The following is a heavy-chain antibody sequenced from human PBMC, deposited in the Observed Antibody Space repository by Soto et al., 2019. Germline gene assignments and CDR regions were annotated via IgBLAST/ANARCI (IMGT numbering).Heavy chain of an antibody. CDR2: VSDSGRT. Sequence: SETLSLTCTVSGGSIIGYFWTWIRQSPGKGLEWIEDVSDSGRTNYNPSLRSRVTISVDTSKNQFSLRLNSVTAADTAVYYCARDSTTWFPYYGIDVWGQGTTVTVSS. CDR1: GGSIIGYF. CDR3: ARDSTTWFPYYGIDV. V-gene: IGHV4-59*01. J-gene: IGHJ6*02. D-gene: IGHD2-2*01.